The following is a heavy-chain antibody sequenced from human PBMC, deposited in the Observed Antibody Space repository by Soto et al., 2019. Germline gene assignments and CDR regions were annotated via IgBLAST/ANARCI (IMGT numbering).Heavy chain of an antibody. Sequence: QVQLVQSGAEVTKPGSSVKVSCKASGGTFSTYAITWVRQAPGQGLEWMGGIIPMFGTANYAQKFRGRVTVTEDETTSTGHTERSSLRNEDTAVSYCARGWETVGTTTHSSYWGQGTLVTVSS. J-gene: IGHJ4*02. CDR3: ARGWETVGTTTHSSY. D-gene: IGHD1-26*01. V-gene: IGHV1-69*01. CDR2: IIPMFGTA. CDR1: GGTFSTYA.